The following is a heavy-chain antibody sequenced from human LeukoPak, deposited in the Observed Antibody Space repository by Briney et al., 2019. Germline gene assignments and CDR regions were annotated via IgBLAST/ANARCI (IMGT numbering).Heavy chain of an antibody. CDR3: ASEVGYSYDHGLGYFDY. Sequence: ASVKVSCKASGYTFTGYYMHWVRQAPGQGLEWMGWINPNSGGTNYAQKFQGRVTITADKSTSTAYMELSSLRSEDTAVYYCASEVGYSYDHGLGYFDYWGQGTLVTVSS. CDR2: INPNSGGT. V-gene: IGHV1-2*02. D-gene: IGHD5-18*01. CDR1: GYTFTGYY. J-gene: IGHJ4*02.